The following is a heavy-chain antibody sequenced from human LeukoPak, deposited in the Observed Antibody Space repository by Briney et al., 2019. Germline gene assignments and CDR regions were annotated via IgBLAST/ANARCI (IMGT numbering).Heavy chain of an antibody. J-gene: IGHJ3*02. Sequence: SETLSLTCTVSGGSISSGSYYWSWIRQPAGKGLEWIGRNYTSGSTNYNPSLKSRVTISVDTSKNQFSLKLSSVTAADTAVYYCARERTMVRGVAPYDAFAIWGQGTMVTVSS. CDR2: NYTSGST. CDR3: ARERTMVRGVAPYDAFAI. D-gene: IGHD3-10*01. V-gene: IGHV4-61*02. CDR1: GGSISSGSYY.